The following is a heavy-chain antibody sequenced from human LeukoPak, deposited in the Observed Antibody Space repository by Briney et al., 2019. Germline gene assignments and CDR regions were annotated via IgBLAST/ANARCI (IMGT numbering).Heavy chain of an antibody. J-gene: IGHJ6*03. D-gene: IGHD2-15*01. CDR3: ARSPFPPTPVPTSHLYMDV. Sequence: AGTLTLSCTASGFTFSSYTMNWVRQAPGKGLEWICSISSTSSYIYYEDSVKGRFTTSSDNGKNSPSLQLNSLRAQARAVYSCARSPFPPTPVPTSHLYMDVWGKGTTVTVSS. V-gene: IGHV3-21*01. CDR1: GFTFSSYT. CDR2: ISSTSSYI.